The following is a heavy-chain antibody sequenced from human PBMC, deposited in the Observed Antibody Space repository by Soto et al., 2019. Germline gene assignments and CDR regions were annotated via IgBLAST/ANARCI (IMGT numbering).Heavy chain of an antibody. CDR1: GGSFSGYY. Sequence: QVQLQQWGAGLLKPSETLSLTCAVYGGSFSGYYWSWIRQPPGKGLEWIGEINHSGSTNYNPSLKGRVTISVDTSKRQFSLKVSSVTAADTAVYYCARVRGIGNYWGQGTLVTVSS. D-gene: IGHD6-13*01. CDR3: ARVRGIGNY. V-gene: IGHV4-34*01. CDR2: INHSGST. J-gene: IGHJ4*02.